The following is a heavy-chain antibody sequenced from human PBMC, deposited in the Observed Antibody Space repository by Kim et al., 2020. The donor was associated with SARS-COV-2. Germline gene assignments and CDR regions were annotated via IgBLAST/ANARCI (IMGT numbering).Heavy chain of an antibody. Sequence: GSLRLSCAASGFTFSSYAMHWVRQAPGKGLEWVAVISYDGSNKYYADSVKGRFTISRDNSKNTLYLQMNSLRAEDTAAYYCARELTYYGMDVWGQGTTVTVSS. CDR2: ISYDGSNK. D-gene: IGHD7-27*01. CDR3: ARELTYYGMDV. CDR1: GFTFSSYA. V-gene: IGHV3-30*04. J-gene: IGHJ6*02.